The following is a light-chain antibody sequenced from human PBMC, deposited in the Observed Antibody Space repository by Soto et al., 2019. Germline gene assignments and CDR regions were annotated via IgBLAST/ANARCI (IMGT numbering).Light chain of an antibody. Sequence: QSVLTQPASVSGSPGQSITISCTGTSSDVGGYNYVSWYQQHPGKAPKLMIYDVSNRPSGVSDRFSGSKSGNTASLTISGRQAEEEADYYCSSYTSSSALLDVFGTGTKLTVL. CDR2: DVS. CDR1: SSDVGGYNY. CDR3: SSYTSSSALLDV. J-gene: IGLJ1*01. V-gene: IGLV2-14*01.